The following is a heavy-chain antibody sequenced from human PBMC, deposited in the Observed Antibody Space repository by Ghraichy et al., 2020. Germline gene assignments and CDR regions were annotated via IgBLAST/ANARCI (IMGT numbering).Heavy chain of an antibody. J-gene: IGHJ4*02. CDR2: ISGSGGST. CDR3: AKEYCSGGVCYGGYDF. V-gene: IGHV3-23*01. Sequence: GESLNISCAASGFIFSSYAMSWVRQAPGKGLEWVSGISGSGGSTYYADSVKGRFTISRDNSKNTLYLQINSLRAEDTAVYYCAKEYCSGGVCYGGYDFWGQGTLVTVSS. CDR1: GFIFSSYA. D-gene: IGHD2-8*02.